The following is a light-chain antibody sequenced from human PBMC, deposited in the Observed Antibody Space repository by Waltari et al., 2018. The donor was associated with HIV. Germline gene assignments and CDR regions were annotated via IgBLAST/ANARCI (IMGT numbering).Light chain of an antibody. CDR3: QEFDDDSWS. J-gene: IGKJ1*01. CDR2: GTS. CDR1: RSVCSTY. V-gene: IGKV3-20*01. Sequence: VLTQSPGTLSLSPGERATLSCRASRSVCSTYFGWYQQKSGQPPRLLVYGTSNRVAGIPDRFSGSGSGTDFTLTISRLEPEDSAVYYCQEFDDDSWSFGHGTKVEI.